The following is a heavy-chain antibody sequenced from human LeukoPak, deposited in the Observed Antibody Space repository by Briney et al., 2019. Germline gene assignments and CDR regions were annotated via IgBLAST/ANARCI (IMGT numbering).Heavy chain of an antibody. D-gene: IGHD6-13*01. CDR2: IYHSGTI. Sequence: PSETLSLTCTVSGGSISGYYWNWIRQSPEKGLEWIGYIYHSGTINFNPSLKARVTMSIDTSKNQFSLKLSSVTAADTAVYYCARDRSSWYKGGDYYYMDVWGKGTTVTVSS. CDR1: GGSISGYY. CDR3: ARDRSSWYKGGDYYYMDV. V-gene: IGHV4-59*01. J-gene: IGHJ6*03.